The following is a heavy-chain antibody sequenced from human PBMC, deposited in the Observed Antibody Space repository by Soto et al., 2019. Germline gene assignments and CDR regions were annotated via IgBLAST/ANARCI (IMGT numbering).Heavy chain of an antibody. CDR1: GGSITHGGFS. CDR2: IGHLENT. V-gene: IGHV4-30-2*06. CDR3: ARGGGNDPFDS. J-gene: IGHJ4*02. D-gene: IGHD5-12*01. Sequence: QLRLQESGSGVVRTSETLSLTCTVSGGSITHGGFSWSWIRQSPGKGLEWIVYIGHLENTYFHPTFKSRLTMSIDRSKNQFSLNLSSVTAADRAVYYCARGGGNDPFDSWGQGVLVSVSS.